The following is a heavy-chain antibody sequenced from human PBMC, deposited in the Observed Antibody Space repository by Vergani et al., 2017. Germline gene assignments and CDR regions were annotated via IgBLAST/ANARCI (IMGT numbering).Heavy chain of an antibody. CDR2: ISGSGGST. CDR1: GFTFSSNA. D-gene: IGHD5-12*01. CDR3: AKANPRNSGYDYLYYYHAMDV. J-gene: IGHJ6*02. V-gene: IGHV3-23*01. Sequence: EVQLLESGGGLVQPGGSLRLSCAASGFTFSSNAMSWVRQAPGKGLEWVSGISGSGGSTYYAGSVKGRFTISRDSSKNTLYLQMNSLSAGDTAVYYCAKANPRNSGYDYLYYYHAMDVWGQGTTVTVSS.